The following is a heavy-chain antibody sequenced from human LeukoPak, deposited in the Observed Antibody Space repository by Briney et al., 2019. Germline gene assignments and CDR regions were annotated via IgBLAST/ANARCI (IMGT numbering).Heavy chain of an antibody. CDR3: ARSIGYYYTMDV. CDR1: GFSFSDYY. V-gene: IGHV3-11*01. Sequence: GGSLRLSCVACGFSFSDYYMSWIRQAPGRGLEWISYISGSGSDLYYADSVKGRFTISRDNANNSLYLQMNSLRAEDTAVYYCARSIGYYYTMDVWGQGTTVTVSS. D-gene: IGHD3-22*01. CDR2: ISGSGSDL. J-gene: IGHJ6*02.